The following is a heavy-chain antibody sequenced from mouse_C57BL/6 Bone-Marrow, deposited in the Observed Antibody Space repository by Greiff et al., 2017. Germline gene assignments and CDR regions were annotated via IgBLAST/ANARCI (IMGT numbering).Heavy chain of an antibody. V-gene: IGHV1-74*01. CDR2: LHPSDSDT. Sequence: QVQLQQPGAELVKPGASVKVSCKASGYTFTSYWMHWVKQRPGQGLEWIGRLHPSDSDTNYNHKFKGKATLTVDKSSSTAYMQPSSLTSEDCAVYYCAMGYFDVWGTGTTVTVSS. CDR1: GYTFTSYW. CDR3: AMGYFDV. J-gene: IGHJ1*03.